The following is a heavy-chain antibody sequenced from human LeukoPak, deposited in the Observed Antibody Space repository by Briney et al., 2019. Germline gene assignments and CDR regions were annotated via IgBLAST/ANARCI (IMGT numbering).Heavy chain of an antibody. CDR2: IRYDGSNK. V-gene: IGHV3-30*02. CDR3: AKVERDSSSWRDYYYMDV. CDR1: GFTFSSYG. D-gene: IGHD6-13*01. J-gene: IGHJ6*03. Sequence: GGSLRLSCAASGFTFSSYGMHWVRQAPGKGLEWVAFIRYDGSNKYYADSVKGRFTISRDNSKNTLYLQMNSLRAEDTAVYYCAKVERDSSSWRDYYYMDVWGKGTTVTISS.